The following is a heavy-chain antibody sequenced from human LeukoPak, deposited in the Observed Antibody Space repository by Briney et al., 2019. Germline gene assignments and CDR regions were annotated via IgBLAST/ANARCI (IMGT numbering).Heavy chain of an antibody. Sequence: ASVKVSCKASVYTFTFYYMHWVRQAPGQGLEWMGWINPNSGGTNYAQKFQGRVTMTRDTSISTAYMELSRLRSDDTAVYYCARDPYGDSLFDYWGQGTLVTVSS. CDR3: ARDPYGDSLFDY. CDR2: INPNSGGT. J-gene: IGHJ4*02. V-gene: IGHV1-2*02. D-gene: IGHD4-17*01. CDR1: VYTFTFYY.